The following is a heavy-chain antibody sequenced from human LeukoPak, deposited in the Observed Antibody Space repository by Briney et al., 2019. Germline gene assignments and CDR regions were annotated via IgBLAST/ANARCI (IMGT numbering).Heavy chain of an antibody. CDR1: GFTFSSYG. Sequence: PGGTLRPSCAASGFTFSSYGMSWVRQAPGKGLEWVSAISGSGGSTYYADSVKGRFTISRDNSKNTLYLQMNSLRAEDTAVYYCARDAIAAAGTQLPYYYYYMDVWGKGTTVTISS. J-gene: IGHJ6*03. D-gene: IGHD6-13*01. V-gene: IGHV3-23*01. CDR3: ARDAIAAAGTQLPYYYYYMDV. CDR2: ISGSGGST.